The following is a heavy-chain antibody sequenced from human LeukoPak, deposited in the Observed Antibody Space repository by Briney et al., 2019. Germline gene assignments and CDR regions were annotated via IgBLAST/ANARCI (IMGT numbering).Heavy chain of an antibody. V-gene: IGHV3-9*01. CDR1: GFTFDDYA. CDR3: ARDGLRGATYDY. J-gene: IGHJ4*02. D-gene: IGHD1-26*01. CDR2: ISWNSGSI. Sequence: GGSLRLSCAASGFTFDDYAMHWVRQAPGKGLEWVSGISWNSGSIGYADSVKGRFTISRDNAKNSLYLQMNSLRAEDTAVYYCARDGLRGATYDYWGQGTLVTVSS.